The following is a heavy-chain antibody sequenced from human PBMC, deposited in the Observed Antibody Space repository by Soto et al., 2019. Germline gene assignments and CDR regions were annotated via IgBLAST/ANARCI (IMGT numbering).Heavy chain of an antibody. V-gene: IGHV5-51*01. CDR3: ARQDGYSYGGYYGMDV. CDR2: IYPGDSDT. CDR1: GDSLTSSW. D-gene: IGHD5-18*01. Sequence: GAAQKISCKRSGDSLTSSWSARVRQMHGKGLVWMGIIYPGDSDTRYSPSFQGQVTISADKSISTAYLQWSSLKASDTAMYYCARQDGYSYGGYYGMDVWGQGTTVTVSS. J-gene: IGHJ6*02.